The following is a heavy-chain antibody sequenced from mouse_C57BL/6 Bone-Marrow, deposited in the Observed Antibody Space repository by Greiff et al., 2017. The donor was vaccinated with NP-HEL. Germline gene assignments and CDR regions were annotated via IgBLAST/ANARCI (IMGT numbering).Heavy chain of an antibody. V-gene: IGHV14-4*01. CDR2: IDPENGDT. Sequence: EVKLVESGAELVRPGASVKLSCTASGFNIKDVYMHWVKQRPEQGLEWIGWIDPENGDTEYASKFQGKATITADTSSNTAYMQLSSLTSEDTAVYYCTRSLYYFDYWGQGTTLTVSS. CDR3: TRSLYYFDY. CDR1: GFNIKDVY. J-gene: IGHJ2*01.